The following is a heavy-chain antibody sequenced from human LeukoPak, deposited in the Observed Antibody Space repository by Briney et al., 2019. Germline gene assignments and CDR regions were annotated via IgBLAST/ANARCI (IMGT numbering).Heavy chain of an antibody. D-gene: IGHD3-3*01. J-gene: IGHJ4*02. CDR2: IKQDGSEK. V-gene: IGHV3-7*01. Sequence: GESLRLSCAASGFTFSSYWMSWVRQAPGKGLEWVANIKQDGSEKYYVDSAKGRFTISRDNAKNSLYLQMNSLRAEDTAVYYCARGRRITIFGVVKRGYYFDYWGQGTLVTVSS. CDR1: GFTFSSYW. CDR3: ARGRRITIFGVVKRGYYFDY.